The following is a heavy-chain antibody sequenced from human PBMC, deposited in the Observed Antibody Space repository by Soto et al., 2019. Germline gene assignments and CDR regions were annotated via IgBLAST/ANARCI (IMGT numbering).Heavy chain of an antibody. CDR2: IIPIFGTA. Sequence: QVQLVQSGAEVKKPGSSVKVSCKASGGTFSSYAISWVRQDPGQGLEWMGGIIPIFGTANYAQKFQGRVTITADESTSTAYMELSSLRSEDTVVYYCARPPNVQRRGDDYYFDYWGQGTLVTVSS. J-gene: IGHJ4*02. CDR3: ARPPNVQRRGDDYYFDY. V-gene: IGHV1-69*12. CDR1: GGTFSSYA. D-gene: IGHD4-17*01.